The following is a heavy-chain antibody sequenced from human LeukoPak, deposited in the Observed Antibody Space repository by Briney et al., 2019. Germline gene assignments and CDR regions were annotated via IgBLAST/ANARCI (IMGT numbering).Heavy chain of an antibody. Sequence: GGSLRLSCAASGFTFSSYAMHWVRQAPGKGLEWVAVISYDGSNKYYADSVKGRFTISRDNSKNTLYLQMNSLRAEDTAVYYYAREWWELPNYFDYWGQGTLVTVSS. D-gene: IGHD1-26*01. CDR3: AREWWELPNYFDY. CDR1: GFTFSSYA. CDR2: ISYDGSNK. J-gene: IGHJ4*02. V-gene: IGHV3-30-3*01.